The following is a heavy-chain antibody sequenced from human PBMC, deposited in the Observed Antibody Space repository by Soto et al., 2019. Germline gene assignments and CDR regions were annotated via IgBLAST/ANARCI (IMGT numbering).Heavy chain of an antibody. Sequence: ASVQVSCKASGYTFRSYGISWVRQAPGQGLEWVGWISAYNYYTHYPPKFQDRITLTTETSTDTAYMELRSLRLDDTAVLYCARNWSWYYENSSLILVYWGQGSLVTVSS. CDR2: ISAYNYYT. V-gene: IGHV1-18*04. D-gene: IGHD3-22*01. CDR1: GYTFRSYG. J-gene: IGHJ4*02. CDR3: ARNWSWYYENSSLILVY.